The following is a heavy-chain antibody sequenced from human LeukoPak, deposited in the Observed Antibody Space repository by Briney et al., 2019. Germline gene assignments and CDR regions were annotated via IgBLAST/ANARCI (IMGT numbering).Heavy chain of an antibody. CDR2: INHSGST. Sequence: SETLSLTCAVYGGSFSGYYWSWIRQPPGKGLEWIGEINHSGSTNYSPSLKSRVTISVDTSKNQFSLKLSSVTAADAAVYYCARGRIVVVTNDAFDIWGQGTMVTVSS. J-gene: IGHJ3*02. D-gene: IGHD2-21*02. CDR3: ARGRIVVVTNDAFDI. CDR1: GGSFSGYY. V-gene: IGHV4-34*01.